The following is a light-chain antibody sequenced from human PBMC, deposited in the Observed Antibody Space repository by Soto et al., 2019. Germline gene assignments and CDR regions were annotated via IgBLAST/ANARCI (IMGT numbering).Light chain of an antibody. J-gene: IGKJ4*01. CDR2: DTT. CDR3: QPYNTRALT. Sequence: EIVLTQSPGTLSLSPGERATLSCRASQSLYSNLAWYQQKRGPPPRLIIYDTTTRATGAPTRFSGSRSREEFTPTINILQSEDFAVYYRQPYNTRALTFGGGTKVDI. V-gene: IGKV3-15*01. CDR1: QSLYSN.